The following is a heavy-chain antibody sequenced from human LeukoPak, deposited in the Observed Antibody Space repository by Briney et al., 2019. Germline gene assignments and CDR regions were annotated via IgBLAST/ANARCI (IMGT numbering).Heavy chain of an antibody. Sequence: SETLSLTCAVSGGSISSYYWSWIRQPAGKGLEWSGYIYYSGSTNYNPSLKSRVTISVATSKNQFSLKLSSVTAADTAVYYCARNFNYDILTGSDAFDIWGQGTMVTVSS. CDR1: GGSISSYY. D-gene: IGHD3-9*01. CDR2: IYYSGST. CDR3: ARNFNYDILTGSDAFDI. V-gene: IGHV4-59*01. J-gene: IGHJ3*02.